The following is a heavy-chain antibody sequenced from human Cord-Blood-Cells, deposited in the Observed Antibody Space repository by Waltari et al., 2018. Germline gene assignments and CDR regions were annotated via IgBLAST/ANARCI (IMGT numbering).Heavy chain of an antibody. V-gene: IGHV4-31*03. D-gene: IGHD7-27*01. Sequence: QVQLQESGPGLVKPSQTLSLTCTVSGGSIRSGGYYWSWIRQHPGTGLEWIGYIYYSGSTYYNPSLKSRVTRSVDSAKNQFSLKLSSVTAADTAVYYCARVPAKTGDVRSDFDYWGQGTLVTVSS. CDR3: ARVPAKTGDVRSDFDY. CDR2: IYYSGST. J-gene: IGHJ4*02. CDR1: GGSIRSGGYY.